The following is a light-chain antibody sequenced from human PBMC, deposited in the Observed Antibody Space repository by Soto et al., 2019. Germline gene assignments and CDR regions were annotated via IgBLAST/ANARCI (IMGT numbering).Light chain of an antibody. Sequence: AIQMTQSPSSLSASIGDRVTLTCRASQDIRNELGWYQQKPGKAPKLLIYAASTLQSGVPSRFTGSGSGTDFTLTINSLQPEDFATYYCLQDDNYPRTFGQGTKVDIK. J-gene: IGKJ1*01. CDR2: AAS. CDR1: QDIRNE. CDR3: LQDDNYPRT. V-gene: IGKV1-6*02.